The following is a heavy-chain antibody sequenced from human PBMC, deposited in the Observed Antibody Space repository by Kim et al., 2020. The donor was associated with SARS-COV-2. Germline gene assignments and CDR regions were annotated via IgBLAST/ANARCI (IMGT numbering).Heavy chain of an antibody. CDR3: ARDPVGDGYSFFDY. J-gene: IGHJ4*02. Sequence: GGSLRLSCAASGLTVSSNHMTLIRQAPGKGLEWVSVIFRGGSTYYAASVQGRFTISRDYSKNTLSLQMNSLRAEDTAIYYCARDPVGDGYSFFDYWGQGT. D-gene: IGHD4-4*01. V-gene: IGHV3-53*01. CDR2: IFRGGST. CDR1: GLTVSSNH.